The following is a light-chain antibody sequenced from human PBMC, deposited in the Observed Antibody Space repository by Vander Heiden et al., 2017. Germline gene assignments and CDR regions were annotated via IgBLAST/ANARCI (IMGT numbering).Light chain of an antibody. CDR1: QRISSW. CDR2: KAS. J-gene: IGKJ2*01. CDR3: QRDYSSPYT. V-gene: IGKV1-5*03. Sequence: DIQMTQSPSTLSASVGDRVTITCRASQRISSWLAWYQQKPGKAPKLLIYKASSLESGVPSRFSGSGSGTEFTLTISSLQPDDFATYYCQRDYSSPYTFGQGTKLEIK.